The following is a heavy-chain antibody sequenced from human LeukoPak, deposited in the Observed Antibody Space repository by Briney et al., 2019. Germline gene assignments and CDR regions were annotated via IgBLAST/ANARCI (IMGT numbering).Heavy chain of an antibody. J-gene: IGHJ4*02. Sequence: TGGSLRLSCAASGFTFSTYAMSWVRQAPGMGLEWVSTISGSGGSTYYADSVKGRFTISRDNYKNTLYLQMNSLRAEDTAIYYRAKVQDYDILTGYYIAGGKFDYWGQGTLVTVSS. D-gene: IGHD3-9*01. V-gene: IGHV3-23*01. CDR1: GFTFSTYA. CDR3: AKVQDYDILTGYYIAGGKFDY. CDR2: ISGSGGST.